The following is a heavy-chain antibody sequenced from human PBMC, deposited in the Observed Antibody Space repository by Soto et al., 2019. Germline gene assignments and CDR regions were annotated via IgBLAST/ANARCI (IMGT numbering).Heavy chain of an antibody. CDR2: ISSSSSYT. J-gene: IGHJ6*02. CDR1: GFTFSDYY. Sequence: PGGSLRLSCAASGFTFSDYYMSWIRQAPGKGLEWVSYISSSSSYTNYADSVQGRFTISRDIAKNSLYLQMNSLRAEDTAVYYCATGRTRSRSWYTGYYYYGMDVWGQGTTVTVSS. CDR3: ATGRTRSRSWYTGYYYYGMDV. V-gene: IGHV3-11*06. D-gene: IGHD6-13*01.